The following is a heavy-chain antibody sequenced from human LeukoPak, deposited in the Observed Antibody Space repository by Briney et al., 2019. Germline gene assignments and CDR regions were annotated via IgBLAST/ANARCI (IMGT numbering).Heavy chain of an antibody. V-gene: IGHV3-21*01. CDR2: ISSGSSYI. J-gene: IGHJ6*03. Sequence: GGSLRLSCAASGFIFSSHSMNWVRQAPGKGLEWVSSISSGSSYIYYADSAKGRFTISRDNAKNSLYLQMNSLSAEDTAVYYCAYTSGYDFSSYYYYYMDVWGKGTTVIVSS. D-gene: IGHD5-12*01. CDR1: GFIFSSHS. CDR3: AYTSGYDFSSYYYYYMDV.